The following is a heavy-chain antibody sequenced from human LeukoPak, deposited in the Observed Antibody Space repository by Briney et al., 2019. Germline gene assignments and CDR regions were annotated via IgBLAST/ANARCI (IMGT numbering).Heavy chain of an antibody. CDR3: ARDRFVVVPAAGYFYYYCMDV. D-gene: IGHD2-2*01. CDR2: ICTSGST. Sequence: SETLSLTCTVSGGSISSGSYYWSWIRQPAGQGLEWIGCICTSGSTNYNPSLKCRVTISVDTSKNQFYLKLSSVAAADTAVYYCARDRFVVVPAAGYFYYYCMDVWGKGTTVTVSS. CDR1: GGSISSGSYY. J-gene: IGHJ6*03. V-gene: IGHV4-61*02.